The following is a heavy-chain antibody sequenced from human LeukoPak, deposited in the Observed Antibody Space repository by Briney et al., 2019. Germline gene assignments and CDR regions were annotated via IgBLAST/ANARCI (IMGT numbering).Heavy chain of an antibody. CDR2: ICYSGST. V-gene: IGHV4-30-4*08. D-gene: IGHD2-2*01. CDR1: GGSISSGDHY. Sequence: SETLSLTCTVSGGSISSGDHYWSWIRQPPGKGLEWIGYICYSGSTYYNPSLKSRVTISVDTSKNQFSLKLSPVTAADTAVYYCARDVGCSSTSCYRPYYYYYMDVRGKGTTVTVSS. CDR3: ARDVGCSSTSCYRPYYYYYMDV. J-gene: IGHJ6*03.